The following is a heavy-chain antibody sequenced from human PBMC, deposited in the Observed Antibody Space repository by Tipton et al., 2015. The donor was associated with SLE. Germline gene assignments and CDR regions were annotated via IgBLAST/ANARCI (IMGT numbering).Heavy chain of an antibody. CDR3: AKGGTGTFDI. J-gene: IGHJ3*02. D-gene: IGHD1-1*01. V-gene: IGHV3-30*04. CDR1: GFTFSSYA. CDR2: ISYDGSNK. Sequence: SLRLSCAASGFTFSSYAMHWVRQAPGKGLEWVAVISYDGSNKYYADSMKGRFTISRDNSKNTLYLQMNSLRAEDTGVYYCAKGGTGTFDIWGQGTMVTVSS.